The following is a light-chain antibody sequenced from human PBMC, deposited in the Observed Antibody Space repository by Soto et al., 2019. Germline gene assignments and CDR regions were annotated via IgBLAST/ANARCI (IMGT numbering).Light chain of an antibody. J-gene: IGKJ2*01. CDR3: LQDYNYPYT. CDR1: QAIKDD. V-gene: IGKV1-6*01. Sequence: AIQMTQSPSSLSASVGDRVNITCRASQAIKDDLVWYQQRPGKAPKLLVYRSSRLQNGVPSRFSGSGSGTDFTLTISSLQPEDFVTYYCLQDYNYPYTFGQGTKLEI. CDR2: RSS.